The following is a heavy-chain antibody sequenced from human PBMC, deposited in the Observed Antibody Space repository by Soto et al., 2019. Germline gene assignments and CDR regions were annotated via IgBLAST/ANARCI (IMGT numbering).Heavy chain of an antibody. CDR2: ITWNGGTI. V-gene: IGHV3-9*01. CDR3: AKGGSAALIAPSGRDNWFDP. J-gene: IGHJ5*02. Sequence: SLIVSCASSGIAFDDYFMHWVLQPPGRGLEWVSGITWNGGTIRYVDSVKGRFTISRDNAENSLYLQMNSLRPEDTAVYYCAKGGSAALIAPSGRDNWFDPWGQGTQVTVSS. CDR1: GIAFDDYF. D-gene: IGHD6-13*01.